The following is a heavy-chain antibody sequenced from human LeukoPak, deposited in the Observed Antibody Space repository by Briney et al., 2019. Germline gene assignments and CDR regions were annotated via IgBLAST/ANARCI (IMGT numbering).Heavy chain of an antibody. V-gene: IGHV3-9*01. CDR2: ISWNSGTI. Sequence: GGSLRLSCAASGFTFSSYSMNWVRQAPGKGLEWVSGISWNSGTIGYADSVKGRFTISRDNAKNSLYLQMNSLRAEDTALYYCAKDKVFGGELDYWGQGTLVTVSS. CDR3: AKDKVFGGELDY. J-gene: IGHJ4*02. CDR1: GFTFSSYS. D-gene: IGHD3-10*01.